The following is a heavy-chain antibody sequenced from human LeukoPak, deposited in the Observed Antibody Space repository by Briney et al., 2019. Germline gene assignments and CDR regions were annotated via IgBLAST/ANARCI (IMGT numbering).Heavy chain of an antibody. J-gene: IGHJ5*02. V-gene: IGHV3-48*01. Sequence: PGGSLRLSCAASGFTFSSYSMNWVRQAPGKGLEWVSYISSSGNSIYYADSVKGRFTISRDNAKNSLYLQMSSLRAEDTAVYYCAPKRGIVVVVAERYNWFDPWGQGTLVTVSS. D-gene: IGHD2-15*01. CDR2: ISSSGNSI. CDR3: APKRGIVVVVAERYNWFDP. CDR1: GFTFSSYS.